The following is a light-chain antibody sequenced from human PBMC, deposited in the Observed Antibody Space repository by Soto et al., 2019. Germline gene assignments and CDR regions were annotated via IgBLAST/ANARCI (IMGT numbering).Light chain of an antibody. V-gene: IGLV2-14*03. CDR1: SSDVGGYNF. J-gene: IGLJ1*01. CDR3: TSYTPRGTTYV. Sequence: QSALAQPASVSESPGQSIAISCTGTSSDVGGYNFVSWYQQHPGKVPKLIIYDVSNRPSGVSNRFSGSKSGNTASLTISGLQAEDEADYYCTSYTPRGTTYVFGTGTQLTVL. CDR2: DVS.